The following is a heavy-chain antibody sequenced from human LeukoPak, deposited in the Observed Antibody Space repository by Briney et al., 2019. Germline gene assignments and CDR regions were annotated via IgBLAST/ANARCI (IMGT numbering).Heavy chain of an antibody. J-gene: IGHJ4*02. CDR3: ARALEADY. CDR2: ISSSGGKM. CDR1: GFAISSYT. Sequence: GSLRLSCAASGFAISSYTMNWVRLAPGKGLEWVSSISSSGGKMYYADSLKGRFTVSRDNANNSLHLQMNSLRADDTAVYYCARALEADYWGQGTLVTVSS. V-gene: IGHV3-21*01.